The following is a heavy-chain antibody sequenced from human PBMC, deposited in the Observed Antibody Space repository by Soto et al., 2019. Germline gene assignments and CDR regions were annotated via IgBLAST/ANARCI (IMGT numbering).Heavy chain of an antibody. CDR2: IKQDGSEK. J-gene: IGHJ6*02. Sequence: PGGSLRLSCAASGFTFSSYWMSWVRQAPGKGLEWVANIKQDGSEKYYVDSVKGRFTISRDNAKNSLYLQMNSLRAEDTAVYYCARDLEGTSERITIFGVVNPLYGMDVWGQGTTVTVSS. D-gene: IGHD3-3*01. CDR1: GFTFSSYW. CDR3: ARDLEGTSERITIFGVVNPLYGMDV. V-gene: IGHV3-7*05.